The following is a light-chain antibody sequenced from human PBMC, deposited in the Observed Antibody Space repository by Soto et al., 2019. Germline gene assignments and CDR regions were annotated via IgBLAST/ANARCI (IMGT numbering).Light chain of an antibody. CDR2: YAS. CDR1: QSIARY. V-gene: IGKV1-39*01. CDR3: QQSYTTPPT. J-gene: IGKJ1*01. Sequence: DIQMTQSPSSLSASVGDRVTISCRASQSIARYLNWFQQKPGKAPKLLIHYASTLQSGVPSGFSGSKSGTDFTLTISSLQPEEFATYDCQQSYTTPPTFGQGTKVKI.